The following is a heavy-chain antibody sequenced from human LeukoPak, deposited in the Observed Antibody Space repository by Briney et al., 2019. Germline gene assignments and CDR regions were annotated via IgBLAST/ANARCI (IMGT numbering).Heavy chain of an antibody. V-gene: IGHV3-66*01. CDR3: AKGLSAQPLDY. Sequence: GGSLRLSCAASGFTVSSNYMSWVRQAPGKGLEWVSVIYSGGSTYYADSVKGRFTISRDNSKNTLYLQMNSLRAEDTAVYYCAKGLSAQPLDYWGQGTLVTVSS. J-gene: IGHJ4*02. CDR2: IYSGGST. CDR1: GFTVSSNY. D-gene: IGHD2-2*01.